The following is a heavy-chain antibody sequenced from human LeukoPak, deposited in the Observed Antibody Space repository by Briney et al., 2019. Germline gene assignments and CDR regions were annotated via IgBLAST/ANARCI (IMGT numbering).Heavy chain of an antibody. V-gene: IGHV1-2*02. CDR3: ARVLPPASFPLTFDY. D-gene: IGHD2/OR15-2a*01. CDR2: INPNSGGT. J-gene: IGHJ4*02. Sequence: ASVKVSCKASGYTFTGYYMHWVRQAPGQGLEWMGWINPNSGGTNYAQKFQGRVTMTRDTSISTAYMELSRLRSDDTAVYYCARVLPPASFPLTFDYWGQGTLVTVSS. CDR1: GYTFTGYY.